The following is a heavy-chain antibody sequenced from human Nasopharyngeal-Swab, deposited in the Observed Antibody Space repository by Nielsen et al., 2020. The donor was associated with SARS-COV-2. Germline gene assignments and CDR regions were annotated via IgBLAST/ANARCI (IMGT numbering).Heavy chain of an antibody. V-gene: IGHV3-48*02. CDR1: GFTFSSYS. CDR2: ISSSSSTI. CDR3: AKDVHGDYGGIDY. D-gene: IGHD4-17*01. Sequence: GGSLRLSCAASGFTFSSYSMNWVRQAPGKGLEWVSYISSSSSTIYYADSVKGRFIISRDNAKNSLYLQMNSLRDEDTAVYYCAKDVHGDYGGIDYWGQGILVTVSS. J-gene: IGHJ4*02.